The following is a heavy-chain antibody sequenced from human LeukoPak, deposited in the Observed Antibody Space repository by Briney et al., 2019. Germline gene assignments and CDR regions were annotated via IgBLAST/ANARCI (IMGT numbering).Heavy chain of an antibody. Sequence: GGSLRLSCAASGFTFSSYAMSWVRQAPGKGLEWVSAISGSGGSTYYADSVKGRFTISRDNFKNTLYLQMNSLRAEDTAVYYCARRLSGSYSSLDYWGQGTLVTVSS. CDR1: GFTFSSYA. CDR3: ARRLSGSYSSLDY. J-gene: IGHJ4*02. CDR2: ISGSGGST. D-gene: IGHD1-26*01. V-gene: IGHV3-23*01.